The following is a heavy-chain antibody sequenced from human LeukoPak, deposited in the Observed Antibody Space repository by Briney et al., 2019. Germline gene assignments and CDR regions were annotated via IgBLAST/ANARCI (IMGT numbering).Heavy chain of an antibody. CDR1: GFTFSDYY. J-gene: IGHJ6*03. D-gene: IGHD4-17*01. Sequence: GGSLRLSCTVSGFTFSDYYTSWIRQAPGKGLEWGSYVSASGSARGYAESVKGRFTISRDNTKNSMFLQMNSLRAEDTATYYCAREMYGDYNSEKGVYYYHMDVWGTGTTVTVSS. CDR2: VSASGSAR. CDR3: AREMYGDYNSEKGVYYYHMDV. V-gene: IGHV3-11*04.